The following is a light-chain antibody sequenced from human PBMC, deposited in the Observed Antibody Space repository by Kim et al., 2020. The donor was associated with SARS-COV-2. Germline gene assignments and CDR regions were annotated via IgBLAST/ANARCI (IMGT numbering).Light chain of an antibody. J-gene: IGKJ1*01. CDR1: QSISSY. Sequence: ASVGDRVTITCQASQSISSYLNWYQQKPGKAPKLLIYAASILQSVVPSRFSGSGYGTDFTLTISSLQPEDFATYYCQQSYSTPRTFGQGTKVDIK. V-gene: IGKV1-39*01. CDR2: AAS. CDR3: QQSYSTPRT.